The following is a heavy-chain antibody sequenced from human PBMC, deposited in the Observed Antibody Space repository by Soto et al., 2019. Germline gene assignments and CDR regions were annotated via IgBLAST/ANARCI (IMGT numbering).Heavy chain of an antibody. CDR1: GFTFSSYG. J-gene: IGHJ3*02. D-gene: IGHD4-17*01. V-gene: IGHV3-30*03. CDR3: XXDLLLTTVTTPGI. CDR2: ISYDGNNK. Sequence: QVLLVESGGGVVQPGRSLRLSCAASGFTFSSYGMHWVRQAPGKGLEWMAVISYDGNNKYYAESVKGRFGISRDNFEXXXXXXXXXXXXXXXXXXXXXXDLLLTTVTTPGIWGQGTMVTVSS.